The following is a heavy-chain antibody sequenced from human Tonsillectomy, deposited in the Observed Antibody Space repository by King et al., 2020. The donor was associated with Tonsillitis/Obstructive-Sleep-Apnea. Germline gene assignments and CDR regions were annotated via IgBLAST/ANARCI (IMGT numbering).Heavy chain of an antibody. J-gene: IGHJ6*03. D-gene: IGHD4-17*01. CDR3: ARGYRDYYYYYYMDV. CDR2: ISSSSSTI. V-gene: IGHV3-48*02. Sequence: VQLVESGGGLVQPGGSLRLSCAASGFTFSSYSMNWVRQAPGKGLEWVSYISSSSSTIYYADSVKGRFTISRDNAKNSLYLQMNSLRDEDTAVYYCARGYRDYYYYYYMDVWGKGTTVTVSS. CDR1: GFTFSSYS.